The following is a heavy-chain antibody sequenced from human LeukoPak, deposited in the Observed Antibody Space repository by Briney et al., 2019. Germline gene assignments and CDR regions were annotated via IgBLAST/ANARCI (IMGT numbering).Heavy chain of an antibody. CDR2: ISSSGGST. Sequence: GGSLRLSCAASGFTFSSYAMNWVRQAPGKGLEWVSTISSSGGSTYYADSVKGRFTISRDNSKNTLYPQMNSLRAEDTAVYYCAKYQMATYAFDIWGQGTMVTVSS. CDR1: GFTFSSYA. J-gene: IGHJ3*02. CDR3: AKYQMATYAFDI. V-gene: IGHV3-23*01. D-gene: IGHD5-24*01.